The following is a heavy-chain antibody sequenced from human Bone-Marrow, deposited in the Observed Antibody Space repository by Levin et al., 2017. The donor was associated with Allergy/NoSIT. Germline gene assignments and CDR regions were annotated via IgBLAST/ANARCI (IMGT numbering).Heavy chain of an antibody. D-gene: IGHD4-17*01. Sequence: AASVKVSCKVSGYTLSDLSIHWVRQAPGKGLEWMGGLDPDTDEVVLAQKFQGRLTMTEDTSTDTAYMDLSNLRSEDTARYYCARVSDYGDAFDIWGQGTMVTVSS. CDR3: ARVSDYGDAFDI. CDR1: GYTLSDLS. V-gene: IGHV1-24*01. CDR2: LDPDTDEV. J-gene: IGHJ3*02.